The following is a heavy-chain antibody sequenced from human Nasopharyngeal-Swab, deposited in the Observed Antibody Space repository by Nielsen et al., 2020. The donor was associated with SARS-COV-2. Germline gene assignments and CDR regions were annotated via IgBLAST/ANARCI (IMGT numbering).Heavy chain of an antibody. Sequence: WIRQPPGKGPEWIGEIYHSGSTNYNPSLKSRVTISVDKSKNQFSLKLSSVTAADTAVYYCARDGDYSSPYMDVWGKGTTVTVSS. V-gene: IGHV4-4*02. CDR2: IYHSGST. CDR3: ARDGDYSSPYMDV. D-gene: IGHD6-13*01. J-gene: IGHJ6*03.